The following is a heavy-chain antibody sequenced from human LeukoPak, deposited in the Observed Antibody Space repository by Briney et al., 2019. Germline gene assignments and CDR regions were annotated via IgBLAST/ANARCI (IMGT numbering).Heavy chain of an antibody. CDR1: GGSISSGSYY. J-gene: IGHJ5*02. D-gene: IGHD2-15*01. CDR2: IYTSGST. CDR3: ARHPPYCSGGSCYSFDWFDP. V-gene: IGHV4-61*02. Sequence: SQTLSLTCTVSGGSISSGSYYWSWIRQPAGKGLEWIGRIYTSGSTNYNPSLKSRVTISVDTSKNQFSLKLSSVTAADTAVYYCARHPPYCSGGSCYSFDWFDPWGQGTLVTVSS.